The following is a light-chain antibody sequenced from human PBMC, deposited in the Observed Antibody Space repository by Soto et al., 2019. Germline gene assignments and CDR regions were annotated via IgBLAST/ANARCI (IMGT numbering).Light chain of an antibody. CDR1: QYISNY. Sequence: DTQMTQSPSSLSAFVGDRVTITCRASQYISNYLNWYQQKPGKAPSLLIYAATRLQSGVPPRFSGSGSGTFFTLTIGALQPDDSATYYCQQTYNTPPYTFDQGTKLEIK. CDR3: QQTYNTPPYT. CDR2: AAT. V-gene: IGKV1-39*01. J-gene: IGKJ2*01.